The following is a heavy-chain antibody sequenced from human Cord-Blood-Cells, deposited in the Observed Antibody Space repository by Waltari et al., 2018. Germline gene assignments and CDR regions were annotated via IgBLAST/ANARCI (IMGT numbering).Heavy chain of an antibody. CDR2: IKSDGSST. J-gene: IGHJ4*02. CDR1: GFTFSSYW. Sequence: EVQLVESGGGLVQPGGSLRLSCAASGFTFSSYWMHWVRQAPGKGLVWVSSIKSDGSSTGYADAVKGRFTSSRDNAKNTLYLQMNSLRAEDTAVYYCARHTGSWGQGTLVTVSS. CDR3: ARHTGS. V-gene: IGHV3-74*01.